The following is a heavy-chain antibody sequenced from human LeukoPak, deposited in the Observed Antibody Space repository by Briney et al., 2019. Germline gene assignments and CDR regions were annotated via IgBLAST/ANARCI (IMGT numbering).Heavy chain of an antibody. CDR2: ISYDGTNK. J-gene: IGHJ4*02. D-gene: IGHD3-3*01. CDR3: AKDLSYDFWSGLGN. Sequence: GGSLRLSCAVSGFTFSSYGMHWVRQAPGKGLEWMAVISYDGTNKYYADSVKGRFTISRDNSKNTLYLQMNSLRAEDTAVYYCAKDLSYDFWSGLGNWGQGTLVTVSS. CDR1: GFTFSSYG. V-gene: IGHV3-30*18.